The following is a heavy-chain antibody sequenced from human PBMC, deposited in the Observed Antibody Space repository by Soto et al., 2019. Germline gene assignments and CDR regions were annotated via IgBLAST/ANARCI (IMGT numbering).Heavy chain of an antibody. D-gene: IGHD6-19*01. V-gene: IGHV1-69*13. J-gene: IGHJ6*04. Sequence: SVNVSCKASGGTFSRYAINWVRQAPGQGLEWMGGIVPIIATSNYAQKFQGRVTITADESTSTAYMELSRLRSEDTAVYYCAKRGYSSGWYPPYYSYVGEVWGDGNTVIVSS. CDR2: IVPIIATS. CDR1: GGTFSRYA. CDR3: AKRGYSSGWYPPYYSYVGEV.